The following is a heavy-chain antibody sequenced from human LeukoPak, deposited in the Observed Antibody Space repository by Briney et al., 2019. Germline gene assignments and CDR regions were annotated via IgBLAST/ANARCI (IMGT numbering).Heavy chain of an antibody. J-gene: IGHJ4*02. CDR3: ARGPNLLVWFGELFDVDY. CDR2: INPNSGGT. Sequence: ASVKVSCKASGYTFTGYQMHWVRQAPGQGLEWMGWINPNSGGTNYAQKFQGRVTMTRDTSISTAYMELSRLRSDDTAVYYCARGPNLLVWFGELFDVDYWGQGTLVTVSS. CDR1: GYTFTGYQ. V-gene: IGHV1-2*02. D-gene: IGHD3-10*01.